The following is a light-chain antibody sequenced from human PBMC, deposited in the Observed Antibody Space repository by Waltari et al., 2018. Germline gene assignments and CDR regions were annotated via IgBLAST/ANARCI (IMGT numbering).Light chain of an antibody. Sequence: QSALTQPASVSGSPGQSITISCTGTNSDLGGYIYVSWYQQDPGNAPKLIIYDVNKRPSGVSDRFSGSKSGNTASLTISGLQAEDESHYYCTSYRSGSPLGVFGGGTKLTVL. CDR1: NSDLGGYIY. CDR3: TSYRSGSPLGV. CDR2: DVN. V-gene: IGLV2-14*01. J-gene: IGLJ2*01.